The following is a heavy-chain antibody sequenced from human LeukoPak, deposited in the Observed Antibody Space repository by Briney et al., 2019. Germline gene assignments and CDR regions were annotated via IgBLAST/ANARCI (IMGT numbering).Heavy chain of an antibody. V-gene: IGHV3-23*01. J-gene: IGHJ4*02. CDR2: ISGSGGST. CDR1: GFTFSSNA. Sequence: SGGSLRLSCAASGFTFSSNAMSWVRQAPGKGLEWVSAISGSGGSTYYADSVKGRFTISRDNSKNTLYLQMNSLRAEDTAVYYCAKASAMIVVVSKHFDYWGQGTLVTVSS. CDR3: AKASAMIVVVSKHFDY. D-gene: IGHD3-22*01.